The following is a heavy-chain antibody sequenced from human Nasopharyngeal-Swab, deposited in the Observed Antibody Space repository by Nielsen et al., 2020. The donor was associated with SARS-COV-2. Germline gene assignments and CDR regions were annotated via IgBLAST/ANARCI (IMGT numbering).Heavy chain of an antibody. CDR3: ARKSEWRGGYFDY. D-gene: IGHD3-3*01. Sequence: GESLKISCAASGFTFSSYGMNWVRQAPGKGLEWVSSISSSSSYIYYADSVKGRFTISRDNAKNSLYLQMNSLRAEDTAVYYCARKSEWRGGYFDYWGQGTLVTVSS. J-gene: IGHJ4*02. V-gene: IGHV3-21*01. CDR2: ISSSSSYI. CDR1: GFTFSSYG.